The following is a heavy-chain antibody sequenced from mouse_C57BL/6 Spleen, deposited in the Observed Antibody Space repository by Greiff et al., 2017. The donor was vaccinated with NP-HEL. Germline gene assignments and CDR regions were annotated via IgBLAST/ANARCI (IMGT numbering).Heavy chain of an antibody. CDR3: ARGGGGRALDY. J-gene: IGHJ4*01. CDR1: GYTFTSYY. V-gene: IGHV1-85*01. D-gene: IGHD1-1*02. CDR2: INPCDGST. Sequence: VQLQQSGPDLVKPGASVKLSCKASGYTFTSYYIYWVKQRPGQGLVWIVCINPCDGSTNYNEKFKSKATLTVDTSSSTSYMELCSLTSEDSAVYYCARGGGGRALDYWGQGTSVTVSS.